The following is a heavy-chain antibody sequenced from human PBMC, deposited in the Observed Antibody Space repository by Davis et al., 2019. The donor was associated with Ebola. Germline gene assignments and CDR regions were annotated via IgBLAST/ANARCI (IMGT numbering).Heavy chain of an antibody. CDR2: ISAYNGNT. CDR3: ARSELWFGELHFDY. D-gene: IGHD3-10*01. CDR1: GYTFTSYG. J-gene: IGHJ4*02. Sequence: AASVKVSCKASGYTFTSYGISWVRQAPGQGLEWMGWISAYNGNTNYAQKLQGRVTMTTDTSTSTAYMELRSLRSDDTAVYYCARSELWFGELHFDYWGQGTLVTVPS. V-gene: IGHV1-18*01.